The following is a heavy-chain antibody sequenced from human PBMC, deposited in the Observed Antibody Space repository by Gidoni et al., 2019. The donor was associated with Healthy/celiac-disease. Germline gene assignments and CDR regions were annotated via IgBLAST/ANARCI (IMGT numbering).Heavy chain of an antibody. J-gene: IGHJ4*02. CDR1: GYTFTGYY. V-gene: IGHV1-2*02. CDR3: AKDYCSGGSCYDY. CDR2: INPNSGGT. Sequence: QVQLAQSGAEGKKPGASVKVSCKDSGYTFTGYYMHWVRQAPGQGLEWMGWINPNSGGTNYAQKFQGRVTMTRDTSISTAYMELSRLRSDDTAVYYCAKDYCSGGSCYDYWGQGTLVTVSS. D-gene: IGHD2-15*01.